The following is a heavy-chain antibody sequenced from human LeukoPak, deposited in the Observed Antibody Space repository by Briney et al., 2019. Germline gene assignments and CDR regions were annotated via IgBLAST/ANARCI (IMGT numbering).Heavy chain of an antibody. CDR3: AREDSSGSYFNWFDP. CDR1: GYTFTGYY. Sequence: ASVKVSCKASGYTFTGYYMHWVRQAPGQGLEWMGWINPNSGGTNYAQKFQGRVTMTRDKSISTAYMELSRLRSDDTAVYYCAREDSSGSYFNWFDPWGQGTLVTVSS. CDR2: INPNSGGT. V-gene: IGHV1-2*02. J-gene: IGHJ5*02. D-gene: IGHD3-10*01.